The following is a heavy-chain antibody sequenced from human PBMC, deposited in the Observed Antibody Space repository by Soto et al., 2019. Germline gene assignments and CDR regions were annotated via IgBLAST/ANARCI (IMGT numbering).Heavy chain of an antibody. CDR1: VFTFISYW. CDR3: ARDQTVAGPTTFDY. Sequence: GGSLRLSCAASVFTFISYWMHWVRQTPGKGLVWVSRIDIAGSTTTYADSVKGRFTISRDNAKNTLYLQMNSLRAEDTAVYYCARDQTVAGPTTFDYCGQGTLVTVSS. V-gene: IGHV3-74*01. J-gene: IGHJ4*02. D-gene: IGHD6-19*01. CDR2: IDIAGSTT.